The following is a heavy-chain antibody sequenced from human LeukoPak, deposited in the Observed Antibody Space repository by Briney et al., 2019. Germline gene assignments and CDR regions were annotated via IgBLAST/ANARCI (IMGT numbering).Heavy chain of an antibody. CDR3: ARIRSAASNHFDY. CDR2: IDWDDDT. CDR1: GFSLSTTGMC. V-gene: IGHV2-70*01. D-gene: IGHD3-10*01. Sequence: SGPTLVNPTQTLTLTCTFSGFSLSTTGMCVSWIRQPPGKALEWLGLIDWDDDTYYSTSLKTRLTISKDTSKNQVVLTMTNMDPVDTATYYCARIRSAASNHFDYWGQGTLVTVSS. J-gene: IGHJ4*02.